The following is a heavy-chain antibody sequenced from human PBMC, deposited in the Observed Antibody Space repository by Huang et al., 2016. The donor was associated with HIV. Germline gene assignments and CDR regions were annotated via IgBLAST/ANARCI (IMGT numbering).Heavy chain of an antibody. D-gene: IGHD3-16*01. CDR3: AMSLRYQYDSRSYWGRYFDY. J-gene: IGHJ4*02. CDR1: GGSFSDQI. CDR2: ITALFRAP. V-gene: IGHV1-69*01. Sequence: QVQLEQSGPAVRKPGSSVKVSCQASGGSFSDQIISWVRQAPGQRFEWLGGITALFRAPAYGQEVKGRVTMTADESTATIYMELNSLTSEDTAVYYCAMSLRYQYDSRSYWGRYFDYWGQGTLVTISS.